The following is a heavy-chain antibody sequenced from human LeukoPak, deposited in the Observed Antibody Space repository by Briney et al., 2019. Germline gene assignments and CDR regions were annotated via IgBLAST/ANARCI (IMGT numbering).Heavy chain of an antibody. D-gene: IGHD5-12*01. Sequence: GGSLRLSCEGSAFIFSGHWMNWVRQTPGKGLEWVANIKQDGSEKYYVDSVKGRFTISRDNAKNSLYLQLNSLRAEDTAVYYCARARGGYDFDYWGQGTLVTVSS. CDR3: ARARGGYDFDY. J-gene: IGHJ4*02. CDR2: IKQDGSEK. V-gene: IGHV3-7*03. CDR1: AFIFSGHW.